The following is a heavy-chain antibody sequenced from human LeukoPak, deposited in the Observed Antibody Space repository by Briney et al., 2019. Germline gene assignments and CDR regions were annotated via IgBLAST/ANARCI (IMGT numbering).Heavy chain of an antibody. J-gene: IGHJ4*02. CDR3: ARISYYYDSSGPDY. V-gene: IGHV4-34*01. CDR2: INHSGST. Sequence: RSETLSLACAVYGGSFSGYYWSWIRQPPGKGLEWIGEINHSGSTNYNPSLKSRVTISVDTSKNQFSLKLSSVTAADTAVYYCARISYYYDSSGPDYWGQGTLVTVSS. CDR1: GGSFSGYY. D-gene: IGHD3-22*01.